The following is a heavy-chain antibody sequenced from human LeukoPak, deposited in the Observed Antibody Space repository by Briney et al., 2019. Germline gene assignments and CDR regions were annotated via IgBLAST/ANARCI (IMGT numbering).Heavy chain of an antibody. Sequence: PGGSLRLSCAASGFTFSSYGMHWVRQAPGKGLEWVAFIRYDGSNKYYADSVKGRFTISRDNSKNTLYLQMNSLRAEDTAVYYCAKEGPSGYGAFDYWGQGTLVTVSS. CDR2: IRYDGSNK. D-gene: IGHD5-12*01. J-gene: IGHJ4*02. CDR3: AKEGPSGYGAFDY. V-gene: IGHV3-30*02. CDR1: GFTFSSYG.